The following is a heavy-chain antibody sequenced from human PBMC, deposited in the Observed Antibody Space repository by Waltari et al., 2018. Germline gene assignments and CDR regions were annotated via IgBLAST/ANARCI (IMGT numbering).Heavy chain of an antibody. J-gene: IGHJ5*02. CDR3: AREVDTMIFDP. CDR1: GFTFSSYG. V-gene: IGHV3-33*01. Sequence: QVQLVESGGGVVQPGRSLRLSCAASGFTFSSYGLHWVRQAPGKGLEWVAVIWYDGSNKYYADSVKGRFTISRDNSKNTLYLQMNSLRAEDTAVYYCAREVDTMIFDPWGQGTLVTVSS. D-gene: IGHD3-22*01. CDR2: IWYDGSNK.